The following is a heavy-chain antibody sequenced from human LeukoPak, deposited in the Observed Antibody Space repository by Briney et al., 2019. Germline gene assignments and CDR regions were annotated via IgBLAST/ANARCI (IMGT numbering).Heavy chain of an antibody. D-gene: IGHD3-3*01. CDR3: ARFLEWLSLDY. V-gene: IGHV3-23*01. CDR1: GFTFSSYA. Sequence: GGSLRLSCAASGFTFSSYAMSWVRQAPGKGLEWVSAISGSGGSTYYADSVKGRFTISRDNSENTLYLQMNSLRAEDTAVYYCARFLEWLSLDYWGQGTLVTVSS. CDR2: ISGSGGST. J-gene: IGHJ4*02.